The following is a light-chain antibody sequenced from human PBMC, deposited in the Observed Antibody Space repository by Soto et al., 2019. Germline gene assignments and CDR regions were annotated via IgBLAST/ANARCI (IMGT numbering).Light chain of an antibody. J-gene: IGLJ1*01. Sequence: QSALTQPLSASASPGQSVTISCTGTNNDIGGYNYVSWYQHHPGKAPQLIIYDVTKRPSGVLDRFSGSKSGNTASLTVAGLQTYDEAEYFCSSYAGSSNLVFGTGTKVTVL. V-gene: IGLV2-8*01. CDR2: DVT. CDR3: SSYAGSSNLV. CDR1: NNDIGGYNY.